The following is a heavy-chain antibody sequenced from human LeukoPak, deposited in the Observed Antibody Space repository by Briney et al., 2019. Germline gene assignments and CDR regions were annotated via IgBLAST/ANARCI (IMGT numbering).Heavy chain of an antibody. CDR3: ATVGGFYYFKQ. CDR1: GITVGTNY. CDR2: IHSGGTT. D-gene: IGHD2/OR15-2a*01. Sequence: PRGSLSLSCAASGITVGTNYLTWVRQAPGKGLEWVSVIHSGGTTSYVDSVKGRFTISRDNSKNTLYLQMNSLRAEDTAVYFCATVGGFYYFKQWGPGTLVTVSS. V-gene: IGHV3-53*05. J-gene: IGHJ4*02.